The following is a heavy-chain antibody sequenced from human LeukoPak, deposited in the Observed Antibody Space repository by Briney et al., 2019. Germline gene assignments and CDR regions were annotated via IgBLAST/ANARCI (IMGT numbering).Heavy chain of an antibody. CDR3: VKVGGCSGGSCYSGLWVFDY. CDR1: GFTFNNYA. CDR2: IDNNGIFT. V-gene: IGHV3-64D*09. Sequence: GGSLRLSCSASGFTFNNYAMHWVCQAPGKGLEYISTIDNNGIFTYYADSVQDRFTVSRDNSKNTLYLQMSSLRAEDTAVYYCVKVGGCSGGSCYSGLWVFDYWGQGTLVTVSS. D-gene: IGHD2-15*01. J-gene: IGHJ4*02.